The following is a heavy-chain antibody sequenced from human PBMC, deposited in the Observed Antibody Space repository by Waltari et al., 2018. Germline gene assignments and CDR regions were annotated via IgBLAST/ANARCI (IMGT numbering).Heavy chain of an antibody. Sequence: EVQLVESGGGLVQPGRSLRLSCAASGFTFDDYAMHWVRQAPGKGLEWVAGISWNSGSIGYADSVKGRFTISRDNAKNSLYLQMNSLRAEDMALYYCAKVAIGSHDAFDIWGQGTMVTVSS. V-gene: IGHV3-9*03. J-gene: IGHJ3*02. D-gene: IGHD1-26*01. CDR1: GFTFDDYA. CDR2: ISWNSGSI. CDR3: AKVAIGSHDAFDI.